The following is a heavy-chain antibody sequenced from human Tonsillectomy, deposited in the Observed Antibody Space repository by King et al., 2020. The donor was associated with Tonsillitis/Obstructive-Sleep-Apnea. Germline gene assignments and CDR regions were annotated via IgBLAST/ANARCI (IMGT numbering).Heavy chain of an antibody. Sequence: VQLVESGGGLVKPGGSLRLSCAASGFTFSNAWMSWVRQAPGKGLEWVGRIKSKTDGGTTDYAAPVKGRFTISRDDSKNTLYLQMNSLKTEDTAVYYCTTGYYDSWEGYFDYWGQGTLVIVSS. CDR1: GFTFSNAW. CDR2: IKSKTDGGTT. J-gene: IGHJ4*02. CDR3: TTGYYDSWEGYFDY. V-gene: IGHV3-15*01. D-gene: IGHD3-22*01.